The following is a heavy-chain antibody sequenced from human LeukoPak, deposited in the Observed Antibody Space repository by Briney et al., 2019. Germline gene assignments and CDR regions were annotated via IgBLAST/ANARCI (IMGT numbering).Heavy chain of an antibody. CDR2: IYPGDSDT. J-gene: IGHJ4*02. Sequence: GESLKISCKGSGYSFTSYWIGWVRQMPGKGLEWMGIIYPGDSDTRYSPYFQGQVTISADKSISTAYLQWSSLKASDTAMYYCARHAYYGSGSYYIGLRYWGQGTLVTVSS. D-gene: IGHD3-10*01. CDR3: ARHAYYGSGSYYIGLRY. CDR1: GYSFTSYW. V-gene: IGHV5-51*01.